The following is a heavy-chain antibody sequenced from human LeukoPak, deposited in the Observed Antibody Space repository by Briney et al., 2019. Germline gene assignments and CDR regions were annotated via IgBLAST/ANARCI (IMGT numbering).Heavy chain of an antibody. J-gene: IGHJ4*02. CDR2: ISPDGSTT. CDR1: GFTFSVFW. Sequence: HPGGSLRLSCAASGFTFSVFWMHWVRQAPGTGPVWVSRISPDGSTTSYADSVKGRFTISRDNAKNTLYLQISSLRAEDTAVYYCARDMWGTFDYWGQGTLVTVSS. CDR3: ARDMWGTFDY. V-gene: IGHV3-74*01. D-gene: IGHD7-27*01.